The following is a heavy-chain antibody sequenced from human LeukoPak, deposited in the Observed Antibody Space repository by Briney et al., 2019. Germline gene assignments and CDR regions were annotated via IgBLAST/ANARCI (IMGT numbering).Heavy chain of an antibody. J-gene: IGHJ4*02. CDR2: VWYDGSKK. CDR1: GFTFSSYG. Sequence: GGSLRLSCAASGFTFSSYGMHWVRQAPGKGLEWVAVVWYDGSKKYSADSVKGRITISRDDSKNTLYLQMNSLRAEDTAVYYCARGVGYYDSSGTIDYWGQGTLVTVSS. V-gene: IGHV3-33*01. CDR3: ARGVGYYDSSGTIDY. D-gene: IGHD3-22*01.